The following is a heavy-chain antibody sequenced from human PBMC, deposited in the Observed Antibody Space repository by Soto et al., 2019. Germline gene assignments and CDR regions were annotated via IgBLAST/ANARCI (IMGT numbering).Heavy chain of an antibody. CDR3: ARSKACRDSSGCDWFDP. Sequence: PSETLSLTCAVYGGSFSGYYWSWIRQPPGKGLEWIGEINHSGSTNYNPSLKSRVTISVDTSKNQFSLRLSSVTAADTAVYYCARSKACRDSSGCDWFDPWGQGTLVTVSS. V-gene: IGHV4-34*01. CDR2: INHSGST. D-gene: IGHD6-19*01. J-gene: IGHJ5*02. CDR1: GGSFSGYY.